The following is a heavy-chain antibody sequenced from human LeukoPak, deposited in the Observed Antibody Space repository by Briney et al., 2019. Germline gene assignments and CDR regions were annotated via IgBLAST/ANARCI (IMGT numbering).Heavy chain of an antibody. CDR3: ARGTDLLTAYYYFDY. CDR1: GGSISTYY. CDR2: IYSSGSI. D-gene: IGHD3-9*01. V-gene: IGHV4-4*07. J-gene: IGHJ4*02. Sequence: SETLSLTCTVSGGSISTYYWSWIRQPAGKGLEWIGRIYSSGSINHNPSLKSRVSMSVDTSKNPFSLKLSSVTAADTAVYYCARGTDLLTAYYYFDYWGQGTLVTVSS.